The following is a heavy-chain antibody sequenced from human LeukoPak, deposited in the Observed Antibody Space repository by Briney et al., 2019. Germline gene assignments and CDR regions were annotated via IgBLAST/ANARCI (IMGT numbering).Heavy chain of an antibody. V-gene: IGHV3-23*01. J-gene: IGHJ4*02. D-gene: IGHD2-2*01. CDR1: GFTFSSYA. Sequence: PGGSLRLSCAASGFTFSSYAMSWVRQAPGKGLEWVSAISGSDGNTFYADAVKGRFTISRDNSKNTLYLQMNSLRAADTAVYYCVKQSTASCYAALDHWGQGTLVTVSS. CDR2: ISGSDGNT. CDR3: VKQSTASCYAALDH.